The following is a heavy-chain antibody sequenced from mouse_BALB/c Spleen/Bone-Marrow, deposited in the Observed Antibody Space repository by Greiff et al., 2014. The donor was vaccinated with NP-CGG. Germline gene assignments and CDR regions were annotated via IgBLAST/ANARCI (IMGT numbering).Heavy chain of an antibody. CDR3: TRDYDWVPDY. CDR1: GYTFTSYW. CDR2: IYPGSGST. V-gene: IGHV1S22*01. Sequence: KQSGSELVRPGASVKLSCKASGYTFTSYWMHWVKQRPGQGLEWIGNIYPGSGSTNYDEKFKSKATLTVDTSPSTAYMQLSSLTSEDSAVYYCTRDYDWVPDYWGQGTTLTVSS. J-gene: IGHJ2*01. D-gene: IGHD1-1*01.